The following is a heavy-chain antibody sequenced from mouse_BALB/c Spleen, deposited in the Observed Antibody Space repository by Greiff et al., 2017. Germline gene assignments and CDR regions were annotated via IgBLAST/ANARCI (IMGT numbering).Heavy chain of an antibody. CDR1: GFTFSSYG. V-gene: IGHV5-6-3*01. CDR3: ARDYYYGAMDY. J-gene: IGHJ4*01. CDR2: INSNGGST. D-gene: IGHD1-1*01. Sequence: EVHLVESGGGLVQPGGSLKLSCAASGFTFSSYGMSWVRQTPDKRLELVATINSNGGSTYYPDSVKGRFTISRDNAKNTLYLQMSSLKSEDTAMYYCARDYYYGAMDYWGQGTSVTVSS.